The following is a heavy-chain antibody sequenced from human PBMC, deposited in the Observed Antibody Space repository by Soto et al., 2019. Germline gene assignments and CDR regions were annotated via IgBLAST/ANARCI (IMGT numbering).Heavy chain of an antibody. J-gene: IGHJ1*01. V-gene: IGHV3-33*01. D-gene: IGHD3-16*01. CDR3: ARPYGWGYFQH. CDR1: GFTFSSDG. CDR2: IWYDGSNK. Sequence: QVQLVESGGGVVQPGRSLRLSCAASGFTFSSDGMHWVRQAPGKGLEWVAVIWYDGSNKYYADSVKGRFTISRDNSKNTLYLQMNSLRAEDTAVYYCARPYGWGYFQHWGQGTMVTVSS.